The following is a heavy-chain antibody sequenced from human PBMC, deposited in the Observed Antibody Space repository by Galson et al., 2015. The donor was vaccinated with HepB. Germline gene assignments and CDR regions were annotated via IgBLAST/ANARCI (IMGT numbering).Heavy chain of an antibody. CDR1: GGSISSYY. Sequence: ETLSLTCTVSGGSISSYYWSWIRQPPGKGLEWIGYIYYSGSTNYNPSLKSRVTISVDTSKNQFSLKLSSVTAADTAVYYCARQNRYYYDSSGYYLLATHFDYWGQGTLVTVSS. CDR3: ARQNRYYYDSSGYYLLATHFDY. D-gene: IGHD3-22*01. V-gene: IGHV4-59*08. CDR2: IYYSGST. J-gene: IGHJ4*02.